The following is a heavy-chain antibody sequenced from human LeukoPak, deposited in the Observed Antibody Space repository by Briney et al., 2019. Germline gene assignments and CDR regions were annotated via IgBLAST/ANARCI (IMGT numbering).Heavy chain of an antibody. CDR3: ARYGHRLGYCSGGNCAIDY. CDR2: VYYSGST. J-gene: IGHJ4*02. CDR1: GDSISRSSYF. V-gene: IGHV4-39*01. D-gene: IGHD2-15*01. Sequence: SETLSLTCTVSGDSISRSSYFWGWIRLPPGKGLEWIGSVYYSGSTNYNPSLKSRVTISVDTSKNQFSLKLSSVTAAETAVYYCARYGHRLGYCSGGNCAIDYWGQGTLVTVSS.